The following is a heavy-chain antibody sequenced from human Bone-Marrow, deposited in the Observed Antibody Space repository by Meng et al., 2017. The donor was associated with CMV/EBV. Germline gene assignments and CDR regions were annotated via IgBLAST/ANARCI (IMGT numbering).Heavy chain of an antibody. J-gene: IGHJ4*02. CDR3: ATDTSFGGVIVDFDY. CDR1: GYTLTELS. Sequence: SGYTLTELSMHLVRQAPGKGLEWMGGFDPEDGETIYAQKFQGRVTMTEDTSTDTAYMELSSLRSEDTAVYYCATDTSFGGVIVDFDYWGQGTLVTVSS. CDR2: FDPEDGET. D-gene: IGHD3-16*02. V-gene: IGHV1-24*01.